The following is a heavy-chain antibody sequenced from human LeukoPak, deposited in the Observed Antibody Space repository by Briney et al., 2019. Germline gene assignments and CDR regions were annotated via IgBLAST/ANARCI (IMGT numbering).Heavy chain of an antibody. J-gene: IGHJ4*02. CDR2: INAGNGNT. V-gene: IGHV1-3*01. CDR3: ARERVSPHWFDY. CDR1: GYTFTNYS. D-gene: IGHD1-1*01. Sequence: ASVKVSCKASGYTFTNYSMHWVRQAPGQRLEWMGWINAGNGNTRYSQRFQGRVTLTRDTSASTSYMELSSLTSEDTAVYYCARERVSPHWFDYWGQGTLVTVST.